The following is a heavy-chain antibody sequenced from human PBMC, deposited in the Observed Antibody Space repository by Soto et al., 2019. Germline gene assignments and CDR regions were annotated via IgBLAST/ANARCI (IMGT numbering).Heavy chain of an antibody. CDR1: GGSFSDYY. D-gene: IGHD3-10*01. J-gene: IGHJ6*02. V-gene: IGHV4-34*01. CDR2: INHSGST. CDR3: ARASYRGDYYYGMDV. Sequence: SETLSLTCAVYGGSFSDYYWSWIRQPPGKGLEWIGEINHSGSTNYNASLKSQVTISVDTSKKQFSLKLRSVSAADTAVYFCARASYRGDYYYGMDVWGQGTTVTVSS.